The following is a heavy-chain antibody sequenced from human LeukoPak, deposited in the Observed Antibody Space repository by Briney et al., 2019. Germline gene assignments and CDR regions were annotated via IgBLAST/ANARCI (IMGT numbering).Heavy chain of an antibody. J-gene: IGHJ4*02. V-gene: IGHV4-59*01. CDR1: GGSISNYY. CDR2: IYYSGST. D-gene: IGHD1-26*01. CDR3: ARDREHY. Sequence: SETLSLTCTVSGGSISNYYWSWIRQPPGKGLEWIGYIYYSGSTNYNPSLKSRVTISVDTSKNQFSLKLSSVTAADTAVYYCARDREHYWGQGTLVTVSS.